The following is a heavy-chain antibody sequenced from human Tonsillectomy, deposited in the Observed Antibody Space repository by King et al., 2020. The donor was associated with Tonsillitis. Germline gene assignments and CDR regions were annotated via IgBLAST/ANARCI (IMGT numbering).Heavy chain of an antibody. V-gene: IGHV4-61*01. CDR2: IYYSGST. J-gene: IGHJ4*02. Sequence: QLQESGPGLVKPSETLSLTCTVSGGSVSSGSYYWSWIRQPPGKGLEWIGYIYYSGSTNYNPSLKSRVTISVYTSKNQFSLKLRSVTAAETAVYYCARERGAGYGDYFDYWGQGTLVTVSS. CDR3: ARERGAGYGDYFDY. D-gene: IGHD4-17*01. CDR1: GGSVSSGSYY.